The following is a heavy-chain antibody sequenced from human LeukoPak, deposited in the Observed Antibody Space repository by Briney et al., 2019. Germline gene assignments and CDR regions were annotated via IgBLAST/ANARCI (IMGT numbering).Heavy chain of an antibody. CDR2: ISGGGDAT. D-gene: IGHD1-26*01. J-gene: IGHJ4*02. CDR3: TTTRYVVTATTLQYYFDY. Sequence: PGGSLRLSCAASDFSFITYAMSWVRQAPGKGLEWVSTISGGGDATYYADSVKGRFTISRDNSKNTLYLQMNSLKTEDTAVYYCTTTRYVVTATTLQYYFDYWGQGTLVTVSS. V-gene: IGHV3-23*01. CDR1: DFSFITYA.